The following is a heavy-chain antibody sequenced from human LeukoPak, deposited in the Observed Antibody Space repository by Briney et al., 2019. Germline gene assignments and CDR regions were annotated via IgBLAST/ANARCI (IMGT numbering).Heavy chain of an antibody. V-gene: IGHV4-59*02. CDR1: GGSVSSSY. Sequence: SETLSLTCTVSGGSVSSSYGSWIRQPPGKGLEWIGYIYSSGHTNYNPSLQSRVTISVDTSKNQFSLKLRSVTAADTAVYYCAREYSSGRLDYWGQGTLVTVSS. CDR2: IYSSGHT. D-gene: IGHD6-19*01. J-gene: IGHJ4*02. CDR3: AREYSSGRLDY.